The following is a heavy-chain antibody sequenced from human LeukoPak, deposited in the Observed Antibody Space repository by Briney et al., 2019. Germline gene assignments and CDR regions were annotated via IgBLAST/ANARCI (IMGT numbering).Heavy chain of an antibody. CDR1: GFTFSSYA. J-gene: IGHJ4*02. CDR2: ISDSGDST. Sequence: GGSLRLSCAASGFTFSSYAMSWVRQAPGKGLEWVSGISDSGDSTYYADSVKGRFTISRDNSKFTLYLQMNSLRAEDTALYYCAKERSTDRAWFGELLEWGQGNMVTVSS. CDR3: AKERSTDRAWFGELLE. V-gene: IGHV3-23*01. D-gene: IGHD3-10*01.